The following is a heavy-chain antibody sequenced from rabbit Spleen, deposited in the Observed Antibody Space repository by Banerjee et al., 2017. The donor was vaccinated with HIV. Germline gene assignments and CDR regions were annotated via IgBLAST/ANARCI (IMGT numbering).Heavy chain of an antibody. CDR1: GFSFSSAYD. D-gene: IGHD6-1*01. Sequence: QSLEESGGDLVKPGASLTLTCTASGFSFSSAYDMCWVRQAPRKGLEWIACIYGGYSGTTYYANWAKGRFTISKTSSTTVTLQMTSLTAADTATHFCARNTDAYDGVDIGPTYFNLWGQGTLVTVS. J-gene: IGHJ4*01. CDR3: ARNTDAYDGVDIGPTYFNL. CDR2: IYGGYSGTT. V-gene: IGHV1S40*01.